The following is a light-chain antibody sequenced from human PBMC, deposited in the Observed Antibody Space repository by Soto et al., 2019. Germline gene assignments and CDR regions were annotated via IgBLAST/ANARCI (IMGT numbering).Light chain of an antibody. CDR1: SSNIGSDND. CDR3: RSYASSLTVV. CDR2: GDS. V-gene: IGLV2-14*01. Sequence: QSVLTQPPSVSGAPGQTITISCTGTSSNIGSDNDVPWYQQHPGKAPKLMIYGDSNRPSGVSNRFSGSKSGNTASLAISGLQAEDEANYYCRSYASSLTVVFGGGTQLTVL. J-gene: IGLJ2*01.